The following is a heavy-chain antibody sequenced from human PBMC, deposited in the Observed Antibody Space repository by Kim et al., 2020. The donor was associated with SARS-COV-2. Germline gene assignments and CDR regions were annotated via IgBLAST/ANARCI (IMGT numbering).Heavy chain of an antibody. CDR3: ARGRTWTYSDSWTSPRDTNYQSHMDA. Sequence: SETLSLTCAVSREAFDTYSWNWVRQPPGQGLEWIGDISPRGFTTYNPSLRSRAVILVSSTKKQVSLMLQSLTAADTAVYYCARGRTWTYSDSWTSPRDTNYQSHMDAWGQGTTVTVSS. J-gene: IGHJ6*02. V-gene: IGHV4-34*01. CDR2: ISPRGFT. CDR1: REAFDTYS. D-gene: IGHD3-16*01.